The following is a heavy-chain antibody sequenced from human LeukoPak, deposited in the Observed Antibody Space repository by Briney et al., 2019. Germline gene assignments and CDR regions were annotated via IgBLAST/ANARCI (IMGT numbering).Heavy chain of an antibody. CDR3: ARLNVIWCGYYTDYYGMDV. D-gene: IGHD3-3*01. CDR1: GGSISSYY. CDR2: IYYSGST. Sequence: SETLSLTCTVSGGSISSYYWSWIRQPPGKGLEWIGYIYYSGSTNYNPSFKSRVTISVDTSKNQFSLKLSSVTAADTAVYYCARLNVIWCGYYTDYYGMDVWGQGTTVTVSS. V-gene: IGHV4-59*08. J-gene: IGHJ6*02.